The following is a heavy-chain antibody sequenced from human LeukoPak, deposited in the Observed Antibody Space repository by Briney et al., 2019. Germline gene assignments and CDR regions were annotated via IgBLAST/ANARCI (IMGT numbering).Heavy chain of an antibody. J-gene: IGHJ3*02. V-gene: IGHV1-24*01. Sequence: ASVKVSCKVPGYTLTELSMHWVRQAPGKGLEWMGGFDPEDGETIYAQKFQGRVTMTEDTSTDTAYMELSSLRSEDTAVYYCAKQRGLSGSYFAHGDAFDIWGQGTMVTVSS. CDR2: FDPEDGET. CDR3: AKQRGLSGSYFAHGDAFDI. CDR1: GYTLTELS. D-gene: IGHD1-26*01.